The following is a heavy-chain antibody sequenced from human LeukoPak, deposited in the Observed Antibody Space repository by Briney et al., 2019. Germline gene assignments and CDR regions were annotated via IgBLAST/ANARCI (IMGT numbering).Heavy chain of an antibody. D-gene: IGHD1-26*01. CDR2: IRYDGSNK. CDR3: AKDPHLVGATTFDY. V-gene: IGHV3-30*02. Sequence: GGSLRLSCAASGVTFSSYGMHWVRQAPGKGLEWVAFIRYDGSNKYYADSVKGRFTISRDNSKNTLYLQMNSLRAEDTAVYYCAKDPHLVGATTFDYWGQGTLVTVSS. CDR1: GVTFSSYG. J-gene: IGHJ4*02.